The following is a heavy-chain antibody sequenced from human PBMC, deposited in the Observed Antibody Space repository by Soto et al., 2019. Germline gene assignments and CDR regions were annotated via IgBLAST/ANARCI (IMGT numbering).Heavy chain of an antibody. CDR3: ARARVDYIXY. CDR1: GGSISSGGYY. J-gene: IGHJ4*02. V-gene: IGHV4-61*08. CDR2: IYYSGST. Sequence: SETLSLTCTVSGGSISSGGYYWSWIRQPPGKGLEWIGYIYYSGSTNYNPSLKSRVTISVDTSKNQFSLKLSSVTAADTAVYYCARARVDYIXYWGQGTLVTVSS.